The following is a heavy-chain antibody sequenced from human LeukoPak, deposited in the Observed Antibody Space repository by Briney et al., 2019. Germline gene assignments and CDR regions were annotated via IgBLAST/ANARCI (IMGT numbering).Heavy chain of an antibody. Sequence: PSETLSLTCAVSGGSISSSSHHWGWIRQPPGKGLEWIASISSSGSTNYNPSLQSRATISVDTSKNQFSLRLSFVTAADTAVYYCARRYCTTTTWYYFDYWGQGTLVTVSS. CDR1: GGSISSSSHH. D-gene: IGHD2-2*01. J-gene: IGHJ4*02. CDR2: ISSSGST. CDR3: ARRYCTTTTWYYFDY. V-gene: IGHV4-39*01.